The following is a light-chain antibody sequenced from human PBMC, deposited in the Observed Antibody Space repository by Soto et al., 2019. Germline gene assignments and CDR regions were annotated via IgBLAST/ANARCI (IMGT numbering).Light chain of an antibody. V-gene: IGKV1-39*01. CDR1: QSISSY. J-gene: IGKJ2*01. Sequence: DIQLNQSPSSLSASVGDRVTITFRASQSISSYLNWYQQRPGQAHKLLSHAASRLQSGVTSRFSVSVSGTDFTLTINSMQPEDLATYYCQQRYRIPPAFGQGTKLEIK. CDR2: AAS. CDR3: QQRYRIPPA.